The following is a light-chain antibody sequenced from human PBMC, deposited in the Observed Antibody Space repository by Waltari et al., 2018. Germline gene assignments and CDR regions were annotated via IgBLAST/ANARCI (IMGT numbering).Light chain of an antibody. CDR1: QSLVHRDGGTS. CDR2: RVS. J-gene: IGKJ4*01. Sequence: DVVMTQSPLSLPVTLGQPISISCRSSQSLVHRDGGTSLNWFHQRPGQSPRRLIYRVSNRDSGVPDRFSGSGSGSDFTLIISRVEAEDVGVYFCMQGTHWPPSFGGGTKVEIK. V-gene: IGKV2-30*02. CDR3: MQGTHWPPS.